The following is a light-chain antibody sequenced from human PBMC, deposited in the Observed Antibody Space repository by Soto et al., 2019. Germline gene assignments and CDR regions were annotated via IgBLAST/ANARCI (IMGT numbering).Light chain of an antibody. CDR3: QQYGSSLFT. CDR2: GAS. J-gene: IGKJ3*01. V-gene: IGKV3-20*01. Sequence: DIVLTQSPGTLSLSPGERATLSCRASQRVSSKYLAWYQQKPGQAPRVLIYGASIRATGIPERFSGGGSGPDFTLTITRLEPEDFAVYYCQQYGSSLFTLGPGTKVDIK. CDR1: QRVSSKY.